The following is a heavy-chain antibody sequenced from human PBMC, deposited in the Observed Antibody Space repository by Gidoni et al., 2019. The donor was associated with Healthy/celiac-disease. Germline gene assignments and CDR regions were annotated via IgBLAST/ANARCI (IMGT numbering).Heavy chain of an antibody. V-gene: IGHV5-10-1*03. Sequence: EVQLVQSGAEVKKPGESLRISCKGSGYSFTSYWISWVRQMPGKGLEWMGRIDPSDSYTNYSPSFQGHVTISADKSISTAYLQWSSLKASDTAMYYCATLPSTTVTPTDFDYWGQGTLVTVSS. CDR2: IDPSDSYT. CDR1: GYSFTSYW. CDR3: ATLPSTTVTPTDFDY. J-gene: IGHJ4*02. D-gene: IGHD4-17*01.